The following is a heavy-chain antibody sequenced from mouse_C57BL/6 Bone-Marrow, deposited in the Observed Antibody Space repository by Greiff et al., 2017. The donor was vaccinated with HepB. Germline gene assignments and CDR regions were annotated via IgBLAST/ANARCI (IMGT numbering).Heavy chain of an antibody. V-gene: IGHV14-3*01. D-gene: IGHD1-1*01. CDR3: ARRVYYGSSYGYAMDY. J-gene: IGHJ4*01. CDR2: IDPANGNT. Sequence: VHVKQSVAELVRPGASVKLSCTASGFNIKNTYMHWVKQRPEQGLEWIGRIDPANGNTKYAPKFQGKATITADTSSNTAYLQLSSLTSEDTAIYYCARRVYYGSSYGYAMDYWGQGTSVTVSS. CDR1: GFNIKNTY.